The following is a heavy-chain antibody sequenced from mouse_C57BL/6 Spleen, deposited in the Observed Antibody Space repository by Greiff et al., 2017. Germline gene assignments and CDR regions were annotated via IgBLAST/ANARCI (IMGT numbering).Heavy chain of an antibody. Sequence: VQLKQSGAELVRPGASVKLSCTASGFNIKDDYMHWVKQRPEQGLEWIGWIDPENGDTEYASKFQGKATITADTSSNTAYLQLSSLTSEDTSVYYCTTRHYYGSSQSPMDYWGQGTSVTVSS. D-gene: IGHD1-1*01. CDR1: GFNIKDDY. CDR3: TTRHYYGSSQSPMDY. CDR2: IDPENGDT. V-gene: IGHV14-4*01. J-gene: IGHJ4*01.